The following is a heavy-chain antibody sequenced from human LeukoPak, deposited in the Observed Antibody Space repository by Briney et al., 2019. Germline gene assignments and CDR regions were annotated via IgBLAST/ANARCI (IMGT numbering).Heavy chain of an antibody. CDR3: ARDPPLKCSRTSCYTGFDY. V-gene: IGHV3-20*04. J-gene: IGHJ4*02. Sequence: PGGSLRLSCAASGFTFDDYGMSWVRQAPGKGLEWVSGINWNGGSTGYADSVKGRFTISRDNAKNSLYLQMNSLRAEDTALYYCARDPPLKCSRTSCYTGFDYWGQGTLVTVSP. CDR2: INWNGGST. D-gene: IGHD2-2*02. CDR1: GFTFDDYG.